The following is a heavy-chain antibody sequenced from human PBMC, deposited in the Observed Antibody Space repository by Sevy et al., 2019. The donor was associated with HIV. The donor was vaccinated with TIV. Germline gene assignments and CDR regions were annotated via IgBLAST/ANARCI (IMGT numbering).Heavy chain of an antibody. CDR2: IYTSEST. J-gene: IGHJ3*02. CDR3: ARVGGHSYGYSAFDI. D-gene: IGHD5-18*01. CDR1: GGSISSGNYY. Sequence: SETLSLTCTVSGGSISSGNYYWIWIRQPAGKGLEWIGRIYTSESTNYNPSLKSRVTISVDTSKNQFSLKLSSVTAADTAVYYCARVGGHSYGYSAFDIWGQGTMVTVSS. V-gene: IGHV4-61*02.